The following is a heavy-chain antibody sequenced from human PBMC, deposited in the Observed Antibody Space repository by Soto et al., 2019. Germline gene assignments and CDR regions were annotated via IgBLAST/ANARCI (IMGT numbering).Heavy chain of an antibody. V-gene: IGHV3-11*01. CDR1: GFTFSDYY. Sequence: PGGSLRLSCAASGFTFSDYYIIFIRHAPCKGLEWVSYISSSGSTIYYADSVKGRFTISRDNAKNSLYLQMNSLRAEDTAVYYCARDAGYCSGGSCYFDYWGQGTLVTVSS. CDR3: ARDAGYCSGGSCYFDY. D-gene: IGHD2-15*01. CDR2: ISSSGSTI. J-gene: IGHJ4*02.